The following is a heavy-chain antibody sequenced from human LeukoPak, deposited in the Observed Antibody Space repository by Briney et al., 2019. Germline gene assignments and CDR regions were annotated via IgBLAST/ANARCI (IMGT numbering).Heavy chain of an antibody. CDR2: IYSGGST. Sequence: GGSLRLYCAASGFTVSSNYMSWVRQAPGKGLEWVSVIYSGGSTYYADSVKGRFTISRDNSKNTLYLQMNSLRAEDTAVYYCARDLGYCSSTSCYNGMDVWGQGTTVTVSS. CDR3: ARDLGYCSSTSCYNGMDV. CDR1: GFTVSSNY. V-gene: IGHV3-53*01. D-gene: IGHD2-2*02. J-gene: IGHJ6*02.